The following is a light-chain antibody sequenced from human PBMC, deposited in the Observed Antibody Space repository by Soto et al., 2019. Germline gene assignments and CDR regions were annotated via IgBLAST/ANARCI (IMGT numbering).Light chain of an antibody. CDR1: QRLVGN. J-gene: IGKJ5*01. V-gene: IGKV3-15*01. Sequence: ERVMTKSQATLSVAPGERASLSCRASQRLVGNLAWFQHKPGQAPRLLLYEASTRATGVPARFSGSGSRTDFTLTISSLEPEDSAIYYCQQRNIWPPVTFSQVTRLEI. CDR3: QQRNIWPPVT. CDR2: EAS.